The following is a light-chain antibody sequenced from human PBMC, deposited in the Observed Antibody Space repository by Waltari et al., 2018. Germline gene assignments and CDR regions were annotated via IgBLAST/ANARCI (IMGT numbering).Light chain of an antibody. V-gene: IGLV1-51*02. CDR2: ENT. CDR3: GTWDSSLSGAV. J-gene: IGLJ7*01. Sequence: QSVLTQPPSVSAAPGQRVTISCSGRSSNTGNNYVSWYRQFPGTAPKLLIYENTERPSGIPGRFSGSKSGTSATLDITGLQAGDEADYYCGTWDSSLSGAVFGGGTHLTVL. CDR1: SSNTGNNY.